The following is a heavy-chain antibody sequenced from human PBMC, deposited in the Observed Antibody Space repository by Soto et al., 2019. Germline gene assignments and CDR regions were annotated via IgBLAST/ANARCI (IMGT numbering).Heavy chain of an antibody. CDR2: IYYSGST. J-gene: IGHJ5*02. D-gene: IGHD6-13*01. CDR3: ARAAAAGISVLRWFDP. Sequence: PSETLSLTCTVSGGSISSDSYYWGWIRQPPGKGLEWIGSIYYSGSTYYNPSLKSRVTISVDTSKNQFSLKVISVTAADTAVYYCARAAAAGISVLRWFDPWGQGTLVTVSS. V-gene: IGHV4-39*01. CDR1: GGSISSDSYY.